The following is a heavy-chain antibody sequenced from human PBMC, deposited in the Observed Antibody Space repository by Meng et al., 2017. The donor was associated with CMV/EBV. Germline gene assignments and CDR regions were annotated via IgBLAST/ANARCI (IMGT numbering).Heavy chain of an antibody. Sequence: GESLKISCATSGFTFSSYSMNWVRQAPGKGLEWVSYISSSSSTIYYADSVKGRFTISRDNAKNSLYLQMNSLRAEDTAVYYCARDRNVEYTSCPRCDYYYYGMDVWGQGTTVTVSS. D-gene: IGHD2-2*01. V-gene: IGHV3-48*04. CDR1: GFTFSSYS. CDR2: ISSSSSTI. CDR3: ARDRNVEYTSCPRCDYYYYGMDV. J-gene: IGHJ6*02.